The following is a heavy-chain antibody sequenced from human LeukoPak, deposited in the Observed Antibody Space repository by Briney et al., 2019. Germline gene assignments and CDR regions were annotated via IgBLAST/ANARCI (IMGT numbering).Heavy chain of an antibody. J-gene: IGHJ4*02. CDR3: ARRYFDY. CDR2: IKHDGSEE. CDR1: GFTFSSYW. Sequence: GGSLRLSCAASGFTFSSYWMQWVRQAPGKGLEWVANIKHDGSEEYYADSVKGRFIISRDNAKNALYLQMSSLRAEDTAIYYCARRYFDYWGQGTLVTVSS. V-gene: IGHV3-7*03.